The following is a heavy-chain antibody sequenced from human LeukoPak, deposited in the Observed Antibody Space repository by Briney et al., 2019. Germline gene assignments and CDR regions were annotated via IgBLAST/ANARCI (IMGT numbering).Heavy chain of an antibody. J-gene: IGHJ4*02. CDR2: IYHSGST. V-gene: IGHV4-30-2*01. CDR3: ASLSVWQANDY. D-gene: IGHD4/OR15-4a*01. CDR1: GGSISSGGYS. Sequence: SETVSLTCAVSGGSISSGGYSWSWIRQPPGKGLEWIGYIYHSGSTYYNPSLKSRVTISVDRSKNQFSLKLSSVTAADTAVYYCASLSVWQANDYWGQGTLVTVSS.